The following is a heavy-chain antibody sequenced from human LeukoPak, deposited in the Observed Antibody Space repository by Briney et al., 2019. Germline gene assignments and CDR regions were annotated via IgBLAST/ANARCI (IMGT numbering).Heavy chain of an antibody. V-gene: IGHV1-24*01. J-gene: IGHJ4*02. D-gene: IGHD6-19*01. CDR1: GYTLTELS. Sequence: ASVKVSCKVSGYTLTELSMYWVRQAPGKGLEWMATFHPEDGETIYAQQFQGRVTISEDTSADTAYMQLTSLRSDDTAIYYYAAGIAVPSGFDYWGQGTLVTVSS. CDR3: AAGIAVPSGFDY. CDR2: FHPEDGET.